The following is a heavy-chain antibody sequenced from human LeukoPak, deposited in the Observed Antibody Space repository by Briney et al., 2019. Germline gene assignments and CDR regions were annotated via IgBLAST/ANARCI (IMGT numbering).Heavy chain of an antibody. J-gene: IGHJ4*02. CDR2: ISSSSSYI. CDR1: GFTFSSYS. D-gene: IGHD3-10*01. Sequence: GGSLRLSCAASGFTFSSYSMNWVRQAPGKGLEWVSSISSSSSYIYYADSVKGRFTISRDNAKNSLYLQMNSLRAEDTAVYYCARGSSNLEYYYGLANYWGQGTLVTVSS. V-gene: IGHV3-21*01. CDR3: ARGSSNLEYYYGLANY.